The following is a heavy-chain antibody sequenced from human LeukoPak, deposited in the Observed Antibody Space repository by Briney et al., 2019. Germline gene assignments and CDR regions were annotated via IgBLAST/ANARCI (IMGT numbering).Heavy chain of an antibody. V-gene: IGHV3-9*01. CDR3: AKDFGSGKRNSYYYMDV. Sequence: GGSLRLPCAASGFIFEDHAMHWVRQAPGKGLEWVSGITYSGGNIGYADSVKGRFSISRDNAKNSLFLQMNSLRSEDTALYYCAKDFGSGKRNSYYYMDVWGKGTTVTVSS. D-gene: IGHD3-10*01. J-gene: IGHJ6*03. CDR2: ITYSGGNI. CDR1: GFIFEDHA.